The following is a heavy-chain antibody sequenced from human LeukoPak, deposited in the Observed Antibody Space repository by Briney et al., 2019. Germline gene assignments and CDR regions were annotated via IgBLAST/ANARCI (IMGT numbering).Heavy chain of an antibody. J-gene: IGHJ4*02. CDR1: DNYW. CDR3: VSFYETY. D-gene: IGHD2/OR15-2a*01. CDR2: INSDGSWT. V-gene: IGHV3-74*01. Sequence: GGSLRLSCAASDNYWMHWVRQAPGQGLVWVSHINSDGSWTSYADSVKGRFTISKDNAKNTVYLQMNSLRAEDTAVFYCVSFYETYWGRGTLVTVSS.